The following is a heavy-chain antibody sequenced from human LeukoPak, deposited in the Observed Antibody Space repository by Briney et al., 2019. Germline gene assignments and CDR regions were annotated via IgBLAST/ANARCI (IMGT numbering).Heavy chain of an antibody. CDR2: INHSGST. J-gene: IGHJ4*02. CDR1: GGSISSYY. CDR3: ARGGSLFLGATMKNFDY. V-gene: IGHV4-34*01. Sequence: SETLSLTRTVSGGSISSYYWSWIRQPAGKGLEWIGEINHSGSTNYNPSLKSRVTISVDTSKNQFSLKLSSVTAADTAVYYCARGGSLFLGATMKNFDYWGQGTLVTVSS. D-gene: IGHD3-22*01.